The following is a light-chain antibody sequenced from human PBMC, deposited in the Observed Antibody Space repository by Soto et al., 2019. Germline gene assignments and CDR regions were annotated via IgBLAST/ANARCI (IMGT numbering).Light chain of an antibody. CDR1: QSIGNS. CDR3: QQRRSWPLT. Sequence: EIVLTQSPDTLSLSAGERATLSCRASQSIGNSPAWYQQKPGQAPRLLIYDASKRATGIPARFSGSGSGTDFTLIIASLEPEDFAVYSCQQRRSWPLTFGGGTNVEIK. J-gene: IGKJ4*01. V-gene: IGKV3-11*01. CDR2: DAS.